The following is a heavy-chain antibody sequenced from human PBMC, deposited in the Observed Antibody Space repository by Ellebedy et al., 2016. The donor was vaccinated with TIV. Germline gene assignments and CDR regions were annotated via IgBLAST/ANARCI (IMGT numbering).Heavy chain of an antibody. Sequence: SQTLSLTCAVYGMSFSGYYWSWIRQPPGKGLEWIGEVNHSGSTNYNPSLKSRVTISLETSKNQFSLKLSSVTAADTAVYYCAGGLSSSGSGWYFDVWGRGTLVTVSS. D-gene: IGHD2/OR15-2a*01. CDR3: AGGLSSSGSGWYFDV. CDR2: VNHSGST. J-gene: IGHJ2*01. V-gene: IGHV4-34*01. CDR1: GMSFSGYY.